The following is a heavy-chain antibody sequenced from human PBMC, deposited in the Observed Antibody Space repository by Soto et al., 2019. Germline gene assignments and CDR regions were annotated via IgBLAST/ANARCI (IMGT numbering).Heavy chain of an antibody. J-gene: IGHJ4*02. Sequence: PSETLSLTCTVSGGSISSYYWSWIRQPPGKGLEWIGYIYYSGSTNYNPSLKSRVTISVDTSKNQFSLKLSSVTAADTAVYYCARSYGDYWGDFDYWGQGTLVTVSS. V-gene: IGHV4-59*01. D-gene: IGHD4-17*01. CDR2: IYYSGST. CDR1: GGSISSYY. CDR3: ARSYGDYWGDFDY.